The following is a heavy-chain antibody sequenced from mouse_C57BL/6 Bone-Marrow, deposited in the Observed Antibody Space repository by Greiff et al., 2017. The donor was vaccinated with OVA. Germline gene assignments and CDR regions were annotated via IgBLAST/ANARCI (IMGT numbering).Heavy chain of an antibody. Sequence: QVQLQQPGAELVKPGASVKLSCKASGYTFTSYWMHWVKQRPGRGLEWIGRIHPSDSDTNYNQKFKGKATLTVDKSSSTAYMQLSSLTSEDSAVYYCAIPPHYYGSSYWYFDVWGTGTTVTVSS. CDR3: AIPPHYYGSSYWYFDV. CDR2: IHPSDSDT. CDR1: GYTFTSYW. J-gene: IGHJ1*03. D-gene: IGHD1-1*01. V-gene: IGHV1-74*01.